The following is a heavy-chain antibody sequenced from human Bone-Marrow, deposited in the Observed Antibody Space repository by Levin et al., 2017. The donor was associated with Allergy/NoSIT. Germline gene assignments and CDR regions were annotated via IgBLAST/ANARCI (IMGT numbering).Heavy chain of an antibody. J-gene: IGHJ3*02. CDR1: GGSISSTTSF. D-gene: IGHD3-10*01. V-gene: IGHV4-39*01. Sequence: SETLSLICAVSGGSISSTTSFWGWARQPPGKGLEWIGSIFYNGRTLYSPSLRGRLTISVDTSRNQFSLNLRTVTAADTALYYCATARENRGGSHDPFENWGQGTKVTVSS. CDR3: ATARENRGGSHDPFEN. CDR2: IFYNGRT.